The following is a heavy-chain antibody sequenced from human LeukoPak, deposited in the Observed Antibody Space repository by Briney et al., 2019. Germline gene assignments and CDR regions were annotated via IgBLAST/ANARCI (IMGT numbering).Heavy chain of an antibody. CDR3: ARRSYHLLYGYYYYYMDV. J-gene: IGHJ6*03. Sequence: PSDTLSLTCAVYGGPLSGYYWSWIRQSPERGLEWIAEINHSGNINYNPSLQSRLTISVDTSKSQFSLMLRSVTVADTAVYYCARRSYHLLYGYYYYYMDVWGKGTPVTVSS. CDR1: GGPLSGYY. CDR2: INHSGNI. D-gene: IGHD2-2*02. V-gene: IGHV4-34*01.